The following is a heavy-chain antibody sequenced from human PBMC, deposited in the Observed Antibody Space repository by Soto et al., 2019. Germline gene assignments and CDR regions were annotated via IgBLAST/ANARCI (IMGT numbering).Heavy chain of an antibody. CDR3: ARALGTPEQGYDYIWGSYRERYYFDY. CDR1: GFTFSSYS. D-gene: IGHD3-16*02. V-gene: IGHV3-21*01. CDR2: ISSSSSYI. J-gene: IGHJ4*02. Sequence: GGSLRLSCAASGFTFSSYSMNWVRQAPGKGLEWVSSISSSSSYIYYADSVKGRFTISRDNAKNSLYLQMNSLRAEDTAVYYCARALGTPEQGYDYIWGSYRERYYFDYWGQGTLVTVSS.